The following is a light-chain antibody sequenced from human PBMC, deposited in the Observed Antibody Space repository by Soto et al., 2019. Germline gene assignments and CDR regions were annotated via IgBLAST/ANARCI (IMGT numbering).Light chain of an antibody. CDR2: DAS. J-gene: IGKJ4*01. CDR3: QQRNDWPLT. V-gene: IGKV3-15*01. Sequence: EMVLTQSPDTLSVSPGERASLSCRASQSVTSDLAWYQQKPGQAPRLLIYDASTRATGIPARFSGSGSATEFSLTISSLQSEDFAVYFCQQRNDWPLTFGGGTKVDIK. CDR1: QSVTSD.